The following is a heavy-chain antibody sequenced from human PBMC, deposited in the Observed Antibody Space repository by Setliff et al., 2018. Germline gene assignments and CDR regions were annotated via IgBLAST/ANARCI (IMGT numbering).Heavy chain of an antibody. D-gene: IGHD3-3*01. V-gene: IGHV4-61*09. CDR3: ARMSGFQYIDV. Sequence: SETLSLTCTVSDDSISSRRYYWGWFRQPAGKELEWIGQIYTSWSTYYNPSLKSRVTISLDTSKNQFSLSLTSVTAADTAVYYCARMSGFQYIDVWGKGTTVTVSS. CDR2: IYTSWST. CDR1: DDSISSRRYY. J-gene: IGHJ6*03.